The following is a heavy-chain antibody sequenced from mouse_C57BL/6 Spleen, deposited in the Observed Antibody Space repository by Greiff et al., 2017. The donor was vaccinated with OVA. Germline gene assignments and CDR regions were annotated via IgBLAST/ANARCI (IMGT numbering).Heavy chain of an antibody. D-gene: IGHD2-4*01. Sequence: EVHLVESGGGLVKPGGSLKLSCAASGFTFSDYGMHWVRQAPEQGLEWVAYLSSGSSTIYYADTVKGRFTISRDNAKNTLFLQMTSMRSEDTAIYYCARSDDYALDYWGQGTTLTVSS. CDR2: LSSGSSTI. CDR3: ARSDDYALDY. V-gene: IGHV5-17*01. J-gene: IGHJ2*01. CDR1: GFTFSDYG.